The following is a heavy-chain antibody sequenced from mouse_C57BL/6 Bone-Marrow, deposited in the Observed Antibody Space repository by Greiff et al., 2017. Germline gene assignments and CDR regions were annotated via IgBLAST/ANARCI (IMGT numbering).Heavy chain of an antibody. Sequence: QVQLQQPGAELVRPGSSVKLSCKASGYTFTSYWMHWVKQRPIQGLEWIGNIDPSDSETHYNQKFKDKATLTVDKSSSTAYMQLSSLTSEDSAVYYCARFPYYYGSSPYYYAMDYWGQGTSVTVSS. CDR1: GYTFTSYW. CDR3: ARFPYYYGSSPYYYAMDY. CDR2: IDPSDSET. J-gene: IGHJ4*01. D-gene: IGHD1-1*01. V-gene: IGHV1-52*01.